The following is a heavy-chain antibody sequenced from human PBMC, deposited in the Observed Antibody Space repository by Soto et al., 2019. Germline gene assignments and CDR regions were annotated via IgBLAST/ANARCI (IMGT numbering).Heavy chain of an antibody. V-gene: IGHV1-3*01. Sequence: ASVKVSCKASGYTFTSYVMHWVRQAPGQRLEWMGWINAGNGNTKYSQKFQGRVTITRDTSASTAYMELSSLRSEDTAVYYCARGYSYGYDYYYGMDVWGQATTVTVSS. CDR2: INAGNGNT. CDR1: GYTFTSYV. CDR3: ARGYSYGYDYYYGMDV. J-gene: IGHJ6*02. D-gene: IGHD5-18*01.